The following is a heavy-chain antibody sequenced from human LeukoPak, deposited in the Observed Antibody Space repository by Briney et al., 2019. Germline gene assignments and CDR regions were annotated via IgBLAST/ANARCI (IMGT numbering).Heavy chain of an antibody. Sequence: ASVKVSCKASGGTFSSYAISWVRQAPGQGLEWMGGIIPIFGTANYAQKFQGRVTITADESTSTDYMERSSLRSEDTAVYYCARGGGYDYGDYVFDYWGQGTLVTVSS. CDR3: ARGGGYDYGDYVFDY. CDR1: GGTFSSYA. V-gene: IGHV1-69*01. CDR2: IIPIFGTA. J-gene: IGHJ4*02. D-gene: IGHD4-17*01.